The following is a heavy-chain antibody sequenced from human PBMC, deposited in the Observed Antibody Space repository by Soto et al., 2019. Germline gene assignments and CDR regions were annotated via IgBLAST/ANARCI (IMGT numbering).Heavy chain of an antibody. CDR2: ISYDGSNK. V-gene: IGHV3-30*03. CDR1: GFTFSSYG. CDR3: FGEYYDFWSGYYLSDY. J-gene: IGHJ4*02. D-gene: IGHD3-3*01. Sequence: GGSLRLSCAASGFTFSSYGMHWVRQAPGKGLEWVAVISYDGSNKYYADSVKGRFTISRDNSKNTLYLQMNSLRAEDTAVYYCFGEYYDFWSGYYLSDYWGQGTLVTVSS.